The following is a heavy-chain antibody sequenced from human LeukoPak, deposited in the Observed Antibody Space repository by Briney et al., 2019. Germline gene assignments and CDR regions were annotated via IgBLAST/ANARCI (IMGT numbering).Heavy chain of an antibody. CDR3: AKGVRITMVRGAFDI. V-gene: IGHV3-20*04. CDR1: GFTFDDYG. D-gene: IGHD3-10*01. CDR2: INWNGGST. Sequence: GGSLRLSCEAAGFTFDDYGMSWVRQAPGKGLEWVSGINWNGGSTGYVDSVKGRFTISRDNAKNSLYLQMNSLRAEDTALYYCAKGVRITMVRGAFDIWGQGTMVTVSS. J-gene: IGHJ3*02.